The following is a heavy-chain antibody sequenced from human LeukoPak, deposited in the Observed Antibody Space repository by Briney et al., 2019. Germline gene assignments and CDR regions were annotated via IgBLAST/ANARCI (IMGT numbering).Heavy chain of an antibody. CDR2: TYYSGRT. CDR3: ALRRLTSAQIIEDNWFDP. V-gene: IGHV4-61*08. Sequence: ASETLSLTCTVSGASVSSSGYSWNWIRQPPGKTLEWIGYTYYSGRTNYNPSLKSRVTISLDTSKNQFSLRLTSVTAADTAVYYCALRRLTSAQIIEDNWFDPWGQGTLVTVSS. CDR1: GASVSSSGYS. D-gene: IGHD2/OR15-2a*01. J-gene: IGHJ5*02.